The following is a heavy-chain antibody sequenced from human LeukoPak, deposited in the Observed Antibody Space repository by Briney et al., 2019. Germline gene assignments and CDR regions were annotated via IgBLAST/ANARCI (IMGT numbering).Heavy chain of an antibody. D-gene: IGHD6-19*01. CDR3: ARPTLYSSGWYDYFDY. V-gene: IGHV1-2*02. CDR1: GYTFTGYY. CDR2: INPNSGGT. Sequence: ASVKVSCKASGYTFTGYYMHWVRQAPGQGLEWMGWINPNSGGTNYAQKFQGRVTMTRDTSISTAYMELSRLRSDDTAVYYCARPTLYSSGWYDYFDYWGQGTLVTVSS. J-gene: IGHJ4*02.